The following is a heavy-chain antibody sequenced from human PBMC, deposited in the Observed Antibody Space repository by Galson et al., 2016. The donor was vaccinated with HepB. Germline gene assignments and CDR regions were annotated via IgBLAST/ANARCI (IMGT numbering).Heavy chain of an antibody. V-gene: IGHV3-23*01. J-gene: IGHJ4*02. CDR3: AKFQMAVTGNVGYFDY. CDR1: GFTFDTHA. D-gene: IGHD6-19*01. CDR2: ISGSGLKT. Sequence: SLRLSCAASGFTFDTHAMNWVSQAPGKGLEWVSAISGSGLKTDYADSVKGRFTIFRDNSKNTVSLQMSNLRVGDTAVYYCAKFQMAVTGNVGYFDYWGQGALVTVSS.